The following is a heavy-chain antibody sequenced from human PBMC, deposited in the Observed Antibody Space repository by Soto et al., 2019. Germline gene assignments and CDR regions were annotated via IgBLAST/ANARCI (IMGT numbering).Heavy chain of an antibody. V-gene: IGHV3-33*01. CDR3: ARSTDYDFWSGYYTGGRAYYYYYYGMDV. CDR2: IWYDGSNK. D-gene: IGHD3-3*01. Sequence: GGSLRLSCAASGFTFSSYGMHWVRQAPGKGLEWVAVIWYDGSNKYYADSVKGRFTISRDNSKNTLYLQMNSLRAEDTAVYYCARSTDYDFWSGYYTGGRAYYYYYYGMDVWGQGTTVTVSS. CDR1: GFTFSSYG. J-gene: IGHJ6*02.